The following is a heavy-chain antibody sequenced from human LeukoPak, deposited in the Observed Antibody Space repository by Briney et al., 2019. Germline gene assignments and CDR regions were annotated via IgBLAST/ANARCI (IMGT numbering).Heavy chain of an antibody. D-gene: IGHD2-8*02. V-gene: IGHV1-3*03. J-gene: IGHJ4*02. CDR3: ARGRWTSHTVGYYFDH. CDR1: GYTFSNYA. CDR2: INAGNGNT. Sequence: GASVKVSCKASGYTFSNYAVLWVRQAPGQRLEWMGWINAGNGNTKYSREFQGRVTISRDTSASTAYMELSSLRSEDMAIYYCARGRWTSHTVGYYFDHWGQGTLVTVSS.